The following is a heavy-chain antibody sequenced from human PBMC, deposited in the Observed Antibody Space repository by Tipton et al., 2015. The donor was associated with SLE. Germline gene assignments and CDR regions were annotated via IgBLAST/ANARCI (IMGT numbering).Heavy chain of an antibody. Sequence: SLRLSCAASGFTVSSNYMSWVRQAPGKGLEWVSVIYSGGSTYYADSVKGRFTISRDNSKNTLYVQMNSLRPEDTAVYFCARVIAAPPYGLDVWGQGTTVTVS. D-gene: IGHD2-15*01. V-gene: IGHV3-53*05. CDR2: IYSGGST. CDR1: GFTVSSNY. CDR3: ARVIAAPPYGLDV. J-gene: IGHJ6*02.